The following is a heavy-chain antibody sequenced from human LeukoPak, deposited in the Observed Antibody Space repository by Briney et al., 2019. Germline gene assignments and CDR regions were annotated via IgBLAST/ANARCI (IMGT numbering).Heavy chain of an antibody. Sequence: PGGSLRLSCAASGFTFSSYWMHWVRQAPGEGLVWVSRINSDGSSTSYADSVKGRFTISRDNAKNSLYLQMNSLRAEDTAVYYCARDSNDYGDYWGQGTLVTVSS. J-gene: IGHJ4*02. CDR3: ARDSNDYGDY. V-gene: IGHV3-74*01. CDR2: INSDGSST. CDR1: GFTFSSYW.